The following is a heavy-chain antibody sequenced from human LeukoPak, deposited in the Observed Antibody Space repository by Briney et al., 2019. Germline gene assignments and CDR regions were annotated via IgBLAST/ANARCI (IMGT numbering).Heavy chain of an antibody. J-gene: IGHJ4*02. Sequence: NPSQTLSLTCTVSGGSISSGGYYWGWIRQHPGKGLEWIGYIYYSGSTYYNPSLKSRVTISVDTSKNQFSLKLSSVTAADTAVYYCARAPWGRSDFWSGHPYYFDYWGQGTLVTVSS. V-gene: IGHV4-31*03. CDR2: IYYSGST. CDR1: GGSISSGGYY. CDR3: ARAPWGRSDFWSGHPYYFDY. D-gene: IGHD3-3*01.